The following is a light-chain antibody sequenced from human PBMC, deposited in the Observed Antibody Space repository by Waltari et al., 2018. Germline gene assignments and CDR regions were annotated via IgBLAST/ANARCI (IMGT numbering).Light chain of an antibody. Sequence: SYVLTQPPSVSVAPGKTARITCGGNNIGSKSVHWYQQKPGQAPVLVIYYDSDRPSGSPERCSGSNSGNTATLTISRVEAGDEADYYCQVWDSSSDHLYVFGTGTKVTVL. V-gene: IGLV3-21*04. CDR3: QVWDSSSDHLYV. CDR2: YDS. J-gene: IGLJ1*01. CDR1: NIGSKS.